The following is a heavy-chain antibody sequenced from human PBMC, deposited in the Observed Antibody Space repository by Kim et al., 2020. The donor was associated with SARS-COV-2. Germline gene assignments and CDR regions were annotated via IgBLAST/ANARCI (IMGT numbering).Heavy chain of an antibody. D-gene: IGHD3-10*01. CDR3: VRGYASGNWPFDY. CDR2: IRPDGSRQ. J-gene: IGHJ4*02. Sequence: GGSLRLSCAASGFIFRNYGMHWVRRAPGKGLEWVAFIRPDGSRQEYTDSVKGRFVISRDNPRNTLYLQMNSLRAEDTAVYYCVRGYASGNWPFDYWGQGTQVTVSS. CDR1: GFIFRNYG. V-gene: IGHV3-30*02.